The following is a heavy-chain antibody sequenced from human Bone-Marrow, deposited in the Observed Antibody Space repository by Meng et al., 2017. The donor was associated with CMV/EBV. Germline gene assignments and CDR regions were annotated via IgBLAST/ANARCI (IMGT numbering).Heavy chain of an antibody. V-gene: IGHV3-20*04. J-gene: IGHJ3*02. Sequence: GESLKISCAASGFTFDYYGVSWVRQDPGKGLEWVSSIHSNGGSTGYADSVKGRFTISRDNAKNSLYLLMNNLRAEDTALYYCAREGVIAVAGSYAFDIWVQGTMVTVSS. CDR1: GFTFDYYG. CDR3: AREGVIAVAGSYAFDI. D-gene: IGHD6-19*01. CDR2: IHSNGGST.